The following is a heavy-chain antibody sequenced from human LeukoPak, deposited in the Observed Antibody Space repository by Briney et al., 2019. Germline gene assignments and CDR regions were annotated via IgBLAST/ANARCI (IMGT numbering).Heavy chain of an antibody. CDR3: ARAERRINLARGVFGSHFDS. Sequence: SETLSLTCAVSGGSFSRPFWSWIRQTPGQGLEWIGEIDHSGRTDYNPSLEGRVTMSVDTSKNQFSLRLTSVTAADTAAYFCARAERRINLARGVFGSHFDSWGQGTLVSVSS. D-gene: IGHD3-10*01. J-gene: IGHJ5*01. CDR1: GGSFSRPF. V-gene: IGHV4-34*01. CDR2: IDHSGRT.